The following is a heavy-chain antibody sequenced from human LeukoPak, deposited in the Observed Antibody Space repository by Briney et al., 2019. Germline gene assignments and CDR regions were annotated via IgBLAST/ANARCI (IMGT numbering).Heavy chain of an antibody. J-gene: IGHJ3*02. V-gene: IGHV3-48*04. CDR3: ARDSREGEDAFDI. D-gene: IGHD3-10*01. CDR2: IGTSANAK. Sequence: GGSLRLSCAASGFTFSNYGMNWVRQAPGKGLEWVSYIGTSANAKKYADSVKGRFTISRDNAKNSLYLQMNSLRAEDTAVYYCARDSREGEDAFDIWGQGTLVTVSS. CDR1: GFTFSNYG.